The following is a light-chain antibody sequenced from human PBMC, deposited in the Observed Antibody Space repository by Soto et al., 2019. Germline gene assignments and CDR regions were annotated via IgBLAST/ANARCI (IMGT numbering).Light chain of an antibody. CDR2: SNY. Sequence: QSVLTQPPSASGTPGQRVTISCSGSSSNIGSNTVNWYQQLPGTAPKLLIYSNYQRPSGVPDRFSGSKSGTSASLAISGLQSEEEADYYCAAWDDSLNVVFGGGTKLTVL. CDR3: AAWDDSLNVV. V-gene: IGLV1-44*01. CDR1: SSNIGSNT. J-gene: IGLJ2*01.